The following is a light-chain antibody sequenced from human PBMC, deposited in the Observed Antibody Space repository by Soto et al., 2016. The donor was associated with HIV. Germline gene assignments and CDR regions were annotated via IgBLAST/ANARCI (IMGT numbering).Light chain of an antibody. J-gene: IGLJ3*02. V-gene: IGLV3-27*01. CDR3: YSAADKNWV. CDR2: KDN. CDR1: ILAKY. Sequence: SYELTQPSSVSVSPGQTAEITCSGDILAKYARWFQQKPGQAPLMVIYKDNKRPSGIPERFSGSTSGTTVTLTISGAQVEDEAAYYCYSAADKNWVFGGGTKLTVL.